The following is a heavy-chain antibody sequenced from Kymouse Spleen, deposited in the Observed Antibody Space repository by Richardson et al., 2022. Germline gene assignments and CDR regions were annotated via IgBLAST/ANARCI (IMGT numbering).Heavy chain of an antibody. D-gene: IGHD6-19*01. Sequence: EVQLVESGGGLVQPGRSLRLSCAASGFTFDDYAMHWVRQAPGKGLEWVSGISWNSGSIGYADSVKGRFTISRDNAKNSLYLQMNSLRAEDTALYYCAKDRRV*QWLVPWGQGTLVTVSS. J-gene: IGHJ5*02. CDR3: AKDRRV*QWLVP. CDR2: ISWNSGSI. V-gene: IGHV3-9*01. CDR1: GFTFDDYA.